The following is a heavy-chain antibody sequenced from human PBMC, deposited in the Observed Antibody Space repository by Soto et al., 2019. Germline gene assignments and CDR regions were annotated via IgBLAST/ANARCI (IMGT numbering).Heavy chain of an antibody. CDR2: INPSGGGT. J-gene: IGHJ6*02. CDR1: GYTFSNYY. CDR3: ARGPKLTDFGDRGYYGMDV. D-gene: IGHD4-17*01. Sequence: QVHLVQSGAEVKKPGASVTFPCKASGYTFSNYYMDWVRQAPGQGLEWVGIINPSGGGTTYAQNFQGRVTMTRDTSTSTVYMELNSLRSEDTAVYYCARGPKLTDFGDRGYYGMDVWGHGNTVTVSS. V-gene: IGHV1-46*01.